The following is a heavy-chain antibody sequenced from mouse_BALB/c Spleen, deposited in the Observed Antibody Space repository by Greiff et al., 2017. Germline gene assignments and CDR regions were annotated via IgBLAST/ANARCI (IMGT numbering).Heavy chain of an antibody. Sequence: VQLKESGGDLVKPGGSLKLSCAASGFTFSSYGMSWVRQTPDKRLELVATINSNGGSTYYPDSVKGRFTISRDNAKNTLYLQMSSLKSEDTAMYYCARDGYDYAMDYWGQGTSVTVSS. J-gene: IGHJ4*01. CDR3: ARDGYDYAMDY. D-gene: IGHD1-2*01. V-gene: IGHV5-6-3*01. CDR2: INSNGGST. CDR1: GFTFSSYG.